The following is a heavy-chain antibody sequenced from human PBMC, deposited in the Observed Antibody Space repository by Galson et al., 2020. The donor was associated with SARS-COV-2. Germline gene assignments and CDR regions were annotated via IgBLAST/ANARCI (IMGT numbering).Heavy chain of an antibody. CDR1: GYRFTSYW. CDR2: IYPGDSDT. V-gene: IGHV5-51*01. D-gene: IGHD2-15*01. Sequence: GASLKISCKGSGYRFTSYWIGWVRQMPGKGLEWMGIIYPGDSDTRYSPSFQGQVTISADRSISTAYLQWSSLKASDTAMYYCAKEVWVGNYYYGMDVWGQGTTVTVSS. CDR3: AKEVWVGNYYYGMDV. J-gene: IGHJ6*02.